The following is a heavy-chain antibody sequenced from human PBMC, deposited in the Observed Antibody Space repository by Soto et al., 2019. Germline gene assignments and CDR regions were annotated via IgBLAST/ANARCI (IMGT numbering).Heavy chain of an antibody. CDR2: TSSSGST. V-gene: IGHV4-31*03. J-gene: IGHJ5*02. CDR1: GDSIGGVGY. Sequence: SETLSLTCTVSGDSIGGVGYWSWIRQFPGRGLEWIGCTSSSGSTYYNPALNNRISLSLDTSQNQFSLKLLSVTAADTAIYYCARSGVTGIVIPSHWFDPWGQGTLVTVSS. D-gene: IGHD2-21*02. CDR3: ARSGVTGIVIPSHWFDP.